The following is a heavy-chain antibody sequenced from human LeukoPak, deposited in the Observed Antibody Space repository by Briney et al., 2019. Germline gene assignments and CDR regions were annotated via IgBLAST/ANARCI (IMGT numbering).Heavy chain of an antibody. CDR3: AKGSGSSPYYYYYMDV. Sequence: GGTLRLSCAASGFTFSSFGMSWVRQAPGKGLEWVSAISGSGGSTYNADSVKGRFTISRDNSKNTLYLQMNSLRAEDTALYYCAKGSGSSPYYYYYMDVWGKGTTVTISS. V-gene: IGHV3-23*01. J-gene: IGHJ6*03. CDR2: ISGSGGST. D-gene: IGHD3-10*01. CDR1: GFTFSSFG.